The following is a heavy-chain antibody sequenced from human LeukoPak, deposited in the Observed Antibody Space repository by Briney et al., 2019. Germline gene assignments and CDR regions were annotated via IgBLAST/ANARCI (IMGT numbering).Heavy chain of an antibody. CDR2: IYTSGST. CDR1: GGSISSYY. CDR3: VRDSSIYCSSTSCYPNWFDP. Sequence: SETLSLTCTVSGGSISSYYWSWIRQPAGKGLEWIGRIYTSGSTNYNPSLKSRVTMSVDTYKNQFSLKLRSVTAADTAVYYCVRDSSIYCSSTSCYPNWFDPRGQGTLVTVSS. V-gene: IGHV4-4*07. J-gene: IGHJ5*02. D-gene: IGHD2-2*01.